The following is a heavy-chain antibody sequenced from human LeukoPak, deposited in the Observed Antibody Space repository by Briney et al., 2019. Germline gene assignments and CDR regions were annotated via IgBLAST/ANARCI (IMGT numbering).Heavy chain of an antibody. D-gene: IGHD6-19*01. J-gene: IGHJ4*02. CDR2: ISSSGSTI. Sequence: GGSLRLSCAASGFTFSSYSMNWVRQAPGKGLEWVSYISSSGSTIYYADSVRGRFTISRDNAKNSLYLQMNSLRAEDTAVYYCARGIAVAVDYWGQGTLVTVSS. V-gene: IGHV3-48*04. CDR3: ARGIAVAVDY. CDR1: GFTFSSYS.